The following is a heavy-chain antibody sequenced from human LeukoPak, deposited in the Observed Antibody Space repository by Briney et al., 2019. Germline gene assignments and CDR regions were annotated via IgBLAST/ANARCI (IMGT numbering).Heavy chain of an antibody. V-gene: IGHV3-21*04. D-gene: IGHD6-6*01. CDR1: GFTLSNHD. CDR3: ARGPHLAARNYYYYYMDV. J-gene: IGHJ6*03. Sequence: PGGSLRLSCATSGFTLSNHDMNWVRQAPGKGLEWVSSITGSSNSIDFADSVKGRFAISRDNAKNSLYLQMNSLRAEDTALYYCARGPHLAARNYYYYYMDVWGKGTTVTVSS. CDR2: ITGSSNSI.